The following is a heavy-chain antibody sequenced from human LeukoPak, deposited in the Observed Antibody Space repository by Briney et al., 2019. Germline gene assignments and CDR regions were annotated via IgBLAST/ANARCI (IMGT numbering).Heavy chain of an antibody. CDR3: ARDLKVGFYYDSSGSYSFDP. V-gene: IGHV4-39*07. D-gene: IGHD3-22*01. CDR1: DGSISSSSYY. J-gene: IGHJ5*02. CDR2: IYSSGST. Sequence: SETLSLTCTVSDGSISSSSYYWGWIRQPPGKGLEWIASIYSSGSTYYNPSLKSRVTISVDTSKNQSSLKLSSVTAADTAVYYCARDLKVGFYYDSSGSYSFDPWGQGILVTVSS.